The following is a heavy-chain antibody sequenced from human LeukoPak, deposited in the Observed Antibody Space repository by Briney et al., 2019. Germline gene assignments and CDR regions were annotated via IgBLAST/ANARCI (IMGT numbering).Heavy chain of an antibody. V-gene: IGHV3-30*02. Sequence: PGGSLRLSCAASGFTFSGFGMHWVRQAPGKGLQWVAFILNDGSDTYYADSVKGRFTISRDNSKNTLYLQMNSLTAEDTAVYYCAKLVRKSSSFDYWGQGTLVTVSS. CDR1: GFTFSGFG. CDR3: AKLVRKSSSFDY. D-gene: IGHD6-6*01. CDR2: ILNDGSDT. J-gene: IGHJ4*02.